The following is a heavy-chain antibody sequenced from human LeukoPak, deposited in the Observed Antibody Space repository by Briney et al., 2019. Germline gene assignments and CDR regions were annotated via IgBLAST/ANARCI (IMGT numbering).Heavy chain of an antibody. Sequence: GGSLRLSCAASGFSFSRFAMTWVRQAPGKGLEWASTIRSNGATASNADSVKGRFTISRDNSKNTVYLQVNSLRVEDTAIYYCARGQEFDDGVFDSWGQGTLVIVSS. CDR3: ARGQEFDDGVFDS. V-gene: IGHV3-23*01. CDR1: GFSFSRFA. D-gene: IGHD1-1*01. J-gene: IGHJ4*02. CDR2: IRSNGATA.